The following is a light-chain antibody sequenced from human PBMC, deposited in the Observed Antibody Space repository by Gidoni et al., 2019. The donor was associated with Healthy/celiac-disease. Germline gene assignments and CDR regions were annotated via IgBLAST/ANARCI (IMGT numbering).Light chain of an antibody. CDR2: DAS. Sequence: DIQITPSPSSLSASVGDRVTITCQASQDISNYLNWYQQKPGKAPKLLIYDASNLETGVPSMFSGSGSGTDFTFTISSLQPEDIATYYCQQYDNLHTFGQGTKLEIK. J-gene: IGKJ2*01. V-gene: IGKV1-33*01. CDR3: QQYDNLHT. CDR1: QDISNY.